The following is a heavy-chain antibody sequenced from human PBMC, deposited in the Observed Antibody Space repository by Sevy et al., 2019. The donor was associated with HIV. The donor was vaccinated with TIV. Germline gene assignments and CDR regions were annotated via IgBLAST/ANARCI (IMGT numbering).Heavy chain of an antibody. V-gene: IGHV1-2*02. CDR3: ARLTTQPTSDLYGMDV. CDR2: INSDSGVT. D-gene: IGHD4-4*01. Sequence: ASVKVSCKASGCIFTDYYIHWVRQAPGQGLEWMAWINSDSGVTNYAQTFQGEVTVTRDTSLSTAYLELSRLKSNDTAIYYCARLTTQPTSDLYGMDVWGQGTRVTVSS. J-gene: IGHJ6*02. CDR1: GCIFTDYY.